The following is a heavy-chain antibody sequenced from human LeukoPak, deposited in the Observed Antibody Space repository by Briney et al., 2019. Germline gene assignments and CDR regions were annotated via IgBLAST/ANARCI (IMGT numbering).Heavy chain of an antibody. CDR1: GINFRSSG. Sequence: GGSLRLSCAASGINFRSSGMHWVRQAPGKGLEWVTYIQNDGSDKYYAASVKGRFTISRDNSKNTVYLHMASLRADDTALYYCAREGGRAVPGRFDQWGQGTLVTVSS. J-gene: IGHJ4*02. D-gene: IGHD6-13*01. CDR2: IQNDGSDK. CDR3: AREGGRAVPGRFDQ. V-gene: IGHV3-30*02.